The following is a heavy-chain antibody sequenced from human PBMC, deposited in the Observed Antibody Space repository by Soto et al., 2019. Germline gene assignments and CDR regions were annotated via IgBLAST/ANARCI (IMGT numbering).Heavy chain of an antibody. CDR2: INAGNGNT. D-gene: IGHD2-2*01. Sequence: GSAVKVSCKASGYTFTSYAMHWVRQAPGQRLEWMGWINAGNGNTKYSQKFQGRVTITRDTSASTAYIELSSLRSEDTAVYYCAIEPDPVAGPAARLSGLGHAYYGTDLCGPGTMVSVSS. J-gene: IGHJ6*02. V-gene: IGHV1-3*01. CDR1: GYTFTSYA. CDR3: AIEPDPVAGPAARLSGLGHAYYGTDL.